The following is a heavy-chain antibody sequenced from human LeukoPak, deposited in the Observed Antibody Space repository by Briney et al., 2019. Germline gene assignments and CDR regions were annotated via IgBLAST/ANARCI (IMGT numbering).Heavy chain of an antibody. V-gene: IGHV3-23*01. D-gene: IGHD6-19*01. CDR1: AFTFSSYA. CDR3: AKEGQWLEPR. Sequence: GGSLRLSCAASAFTFSSYAMSSVRQAPGKGLEWVSAIRGSGGSTYYADSVKGRFTISRDNSKNTLYLQMNILRAEDTAVYYCAKEGQWLEPRWGQGTLVTVSS. J-gene: IGHJ4*02. CDR2: IRGSGGST.